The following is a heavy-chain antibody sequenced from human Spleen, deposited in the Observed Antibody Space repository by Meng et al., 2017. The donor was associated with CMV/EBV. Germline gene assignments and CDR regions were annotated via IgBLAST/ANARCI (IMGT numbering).Heavy chain of an antibody. V-gene: IGHV3-23*01. Sequence: GGSLRLSCAASGFTFRDYAMTWVRQAPGKGLEWVSAICGSGITTYYAASVKGRFTISRDNSKNTLFLQMNSLRAEDTALYYCANGRGADYRNRLYYYDMDVWGQGTTVTVSS. CDR2: ICGSGITT. D-gene: IGHD4-11*01. J-gene: IGHJ6*02. CDR3: ANGRGADYRNRLYYYDMDV. CDR1: GFTFRDYA.